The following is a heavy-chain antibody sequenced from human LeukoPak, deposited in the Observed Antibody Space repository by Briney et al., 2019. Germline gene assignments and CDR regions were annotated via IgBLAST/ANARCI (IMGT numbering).Heavy chain of an antibody. J-gene: IGHJ6*02. CDR1: GGSISSYY. Sequence: SETLSLTCTVSGGSISSYYWSWTRQPPGKGLEWIGYIYYSGSTNYNPSLKSRVTISVDTSKNQFSLKLSSVTAADTAVYYCARLQGMVRGAPLDVWGQGTTVTVSS. V-gene: IGHV4-59*08. CDR2: IYYSGST. CDR3: ARLQGMVRGAPLDV. D-gene: IGHD3-10*01.